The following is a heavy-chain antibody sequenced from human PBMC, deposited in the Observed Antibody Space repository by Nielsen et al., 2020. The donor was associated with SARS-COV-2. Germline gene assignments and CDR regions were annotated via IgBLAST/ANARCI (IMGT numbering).Heavy chain of an antibody. Sequence: GESLKISCAASGFTFSSYGMHWVRQATGKGLEWVSAIGTAGDTYYPGSVKGRFTISRENAKNSLYLQMNSLRAGDTAVYYCARGYDSSGYNGMDVWGQGTTVTVSS. CDR2: IGTAGDT. CDR3: ARGYDSSGYNGMDV. D-gene: IGHD3-22*01. V-gene: IGHV3-13*04. J-gene: IGHJ6*02. CDR1: GFTFSSYG.